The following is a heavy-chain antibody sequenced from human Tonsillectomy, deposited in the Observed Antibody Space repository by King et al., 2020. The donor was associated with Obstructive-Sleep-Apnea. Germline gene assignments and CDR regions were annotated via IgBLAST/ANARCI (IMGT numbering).Heavy chain of an antibody. CDR3: ARGPDYYDSSGYLGY. D-gene: IGHD3-22*01. V-gene: IGHV4-59*01. CDR1: GGSISSYY. Sequence: VQLQESGPGLVKPSETLSLTCTVSGGSISSYYWSWIRQPPGEGLEWIGYIYYSGSPNYNPSLKSRVTISVDTSKNQFSLKLSLVPSAYTAVYYCARGPDYYDSSGYLGYWGQGTLVTVSS. CDR2: IYYSGSP. J-gene: IGHJ4*02.